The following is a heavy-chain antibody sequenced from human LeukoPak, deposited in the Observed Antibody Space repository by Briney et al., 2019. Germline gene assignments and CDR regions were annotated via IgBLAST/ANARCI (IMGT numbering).Heavy chain of an antibody. Sequence: SETLSLTCTVSGGSISSSSYYWGWIRQPPGKGLEWIGSIYYSGSIYYNPSLKSRVTISVDTSKNQFSLKLSSVTAADTAVYYCARHGESYGSGSYWVYWGQGTLVTVSS. CDR3: ARHGESYGSGSYWVY. D-gene: IGHD3-10*01. J-gene: IGHJ4*02. CDR2: IYYSGSI. CDR1: GGSISSSSYY. V-gene: IGHV4-39*01.